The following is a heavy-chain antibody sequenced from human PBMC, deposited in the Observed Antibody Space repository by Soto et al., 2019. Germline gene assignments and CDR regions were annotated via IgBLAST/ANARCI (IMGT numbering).Heavy chain of an antibody. J-gene: IGHJ4*02. CDR2: INHSGST. CDR3: ATTRRIAARNFDY. CDR1: GGSFSGYY. Sequence: SETLSLTCAVYGGSFSGYYWSWIRQPPGKGLEWIGEINHSGSTNYNPSLKSRVTISVDTSKNHFSLKLSSVTAADTAVYYCATTRRIAARNFDYWGQGTLVTVSS. D-gene: IGHD6-6*01. V-gene: IGHV4-34*01.